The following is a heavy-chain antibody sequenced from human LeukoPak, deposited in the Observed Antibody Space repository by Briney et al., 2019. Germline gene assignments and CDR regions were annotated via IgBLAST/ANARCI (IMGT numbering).Heavy chain of an antibody. Sequence: ASVKVSCKASGGTFSSYAISWVRQAPGQGLEWMGGIIPIFGTANYAQKFQGRVTITTDESTSTAYMELSSLRSEDTAVYYCARVPAATMNWFDPWGQGTLVTVSS. D-gene: IGHD2-2*01. CDR1: GGTFSSYA. CDR3: ARVPAATMNWFDP. CDR2: IIPIFGTA. J-gene: IGHJ5*02. V-gene: IGHV1-69*05.